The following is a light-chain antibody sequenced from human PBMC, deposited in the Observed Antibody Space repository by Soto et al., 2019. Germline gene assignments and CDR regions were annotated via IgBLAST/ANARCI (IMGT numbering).Light chain of an antibody. CDR2: GAS. J-gene: IGKJ5*01. V-gene: IGKV3-15*01. Sequence: VMTQSPGTVSVSPGERATLSCRASQSVGTSLAWYQQKPGQAPRLLIYGASTRATGVPARFSGRGSGTEFTFTISSLQSEDFAVYYCQQYYNWPPITFGQGTRLE. CDR1: QSVGTS. CDR3: QQYYNWPPIT.